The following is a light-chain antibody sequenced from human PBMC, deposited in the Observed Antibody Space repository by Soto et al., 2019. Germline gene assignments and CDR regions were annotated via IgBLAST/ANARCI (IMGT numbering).Light chain of an antibody. Sequence: DIVMTQSPDSLAVFLGERATINCESSQSVLFSSNNKNYLAWYQQKPGQPPKLLIYWASTREVGVPDRFSGSGSGTDFTLTISSVQAEDVAVYYCQQYSSTLLTFGGGTKVEIK. V-gene: IGKV4-1*01. CDR1: QSVLFSSNNKNY. CDR2: WAS. J-gene: IGKJ4*01. CDR3: QQYSSTLLT.